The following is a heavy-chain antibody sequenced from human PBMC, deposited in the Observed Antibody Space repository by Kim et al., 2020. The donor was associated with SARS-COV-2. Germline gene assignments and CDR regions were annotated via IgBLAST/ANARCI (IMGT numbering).Heavy chain of an antibody. J-gene: IGHJ4*02. V-gene: IGHV1-18*04. D-gene: IGHD1-26*01. CDR1: GYTFSSYS. Sequence: ASVKVSCKASGYTFSSYSISWVRQAPGQGLEWIGWINLNNGNTNYAQKVQGRVTVTTDTATGTAHMELRSLRADDTAVCYCARDARVVGATEIDYWGQGTLVTVT. CDR3: ARDARVVGATEIDY. CDR2: INLNNGNT.